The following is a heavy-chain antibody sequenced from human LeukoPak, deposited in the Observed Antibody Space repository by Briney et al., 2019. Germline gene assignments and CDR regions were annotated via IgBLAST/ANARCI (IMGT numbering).Heavy chain of an antibody. CDR1: GGSFSGYY. Sequence: SETLSLTCAVYGGSFSGYYWSWIRQPPRKGLEWIGEINHSGSTNYNPSLKSRVTISVDTSKNQFSLKLSSVTAADTAVYYCARGQNYGGNFDYWGPGTLVTVSS. CDR2: INHSGST. CDR3: ARGQNYGGNFDY. D-gene: IGHD4-23*01. J-gene: IGHJ4*02. V-gene: IGHV4-34*01.